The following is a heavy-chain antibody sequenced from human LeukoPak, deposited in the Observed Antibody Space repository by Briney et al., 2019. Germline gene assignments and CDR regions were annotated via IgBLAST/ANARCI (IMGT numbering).Heavy chain of an antibody. CDR2: VGISSGNT. J-gene: IGHJ4*02. D-gene: IGHD5-12*01. Sequence: GGSLRLSCAASGFTFIDYSMNWVHQAPGKGLEWISYVGISSGNTKYADSVKGRFTISGDSAKNSVFLQMNSLRVEDTAVYYCARDHRYAFDNWGQGTLVTVSS. CDR3: ARDHRYAFDN. V-gene: IGHV3-48*04. CDR1: GFTFIDYS.